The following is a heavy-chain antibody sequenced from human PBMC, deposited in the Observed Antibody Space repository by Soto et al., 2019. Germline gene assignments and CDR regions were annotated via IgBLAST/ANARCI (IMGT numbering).Heavy chain of an antibody. CDR3: ARDGYSSSWSDDAFDI. CDR1: GFTFSSYS. V-gene: IGHV3-21*01. Sequence: EVQLVESGGGLVKPGGSLRLSCAASGFTFSSYSMNWVRQAPGKGLEWVSSISRSSSYIYYADSVKGRFTISRDNAKNSLYLQMNSLRAEDTAVYYCARDGYSSSWSDDAFDIWGQGTMVTVSS. J-gene: IGHJ3*02. D-gene: IGHD6-13*01. CDR2: ISRSSSYI.